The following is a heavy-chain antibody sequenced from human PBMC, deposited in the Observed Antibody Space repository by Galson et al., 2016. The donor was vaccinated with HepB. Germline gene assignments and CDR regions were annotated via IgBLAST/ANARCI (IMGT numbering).Heavy chain of an antibody. D-gene: IGHD2-15*01. CDR3: ARGAAFHCSGGGCSGPRPNFDY. CDR2: AWYDGSSE. Sequence: SLRLSCAASGFTFSNYGMHWVRQAPGKGLEWVALAWYDGSSEYYADSVKGRFTISRDNSKNTLHLQMNSLGAGDPSVYYCARGAAFHCSGGGCSGPRPNFDYWGQGTLVTGSS. CDR1: GFTFSNYG. V-gene: IGHV3-33*01. J-gene: IGHJ4*02.